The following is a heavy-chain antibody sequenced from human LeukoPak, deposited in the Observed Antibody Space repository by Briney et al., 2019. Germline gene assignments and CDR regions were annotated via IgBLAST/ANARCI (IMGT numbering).Heavy chain of an antibody. CDR2: IKEDGSET. Sequence: GRSLRLSCAASGFPFRSYWMSWVRQAPGRGLEWVANIKEDGSETFYVDSVKGRFTISRDTAKNSLFLQLNSLRADDTAVYYCARTYGSGSFDYWGQGALVTVSS. J-gene: IGHJ4*02. CDR3: ARTYGSGSFDY. CDR1: GFPFRSYW. D-gene: IGHD3-10*01. V-gene: IGHV3-7*05.